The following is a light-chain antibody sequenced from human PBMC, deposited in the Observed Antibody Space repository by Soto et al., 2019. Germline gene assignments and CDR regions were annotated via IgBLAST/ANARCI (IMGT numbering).Light chain of an antibody. CDR2: HTS. J-gene: IGKJ5*01. CDR1: QTVNSR. CDR3: QQRSNWPIT. Sequence: EIVLTQSPATLSSSPWERATLSXRASQTVNSRLAWYQNKXGQAPRLXIYHTSNRATGIPARFSGSGSGTDFTLTISRLEPEDFAVYDCQQRSNWPITFGQGTRLEIK. V-gene: IGKV3-11*01.